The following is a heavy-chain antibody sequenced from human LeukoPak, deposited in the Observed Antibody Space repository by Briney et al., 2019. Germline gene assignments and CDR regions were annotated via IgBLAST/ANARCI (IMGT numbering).Heavy chain of an antibody. CDR3: ASGYSSGWYYFDY. V-gene: IGHV1-2*02. CDR2: INPNSGGT. D-gene: IGHD6-19*01. CDR1: GYTFTGYY. Sequence: ASVKVSRKASGYTFTGYYMHWVRQAPGQGLEWMGWINPNSGGTNYAQKFQGRVTMTRDTSISTVYMELSRLRSDDTAVYYCASGYSSGWYYFDYWGQGTLVTVSS. J-gene: IGHJ4*02.